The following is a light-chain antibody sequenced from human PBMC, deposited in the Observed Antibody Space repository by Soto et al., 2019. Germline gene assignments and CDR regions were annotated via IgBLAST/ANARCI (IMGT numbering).Light chain of an antibody. J-gene: IGKJ5*01. CDR1: QSVSSD. CDR2: GAS. V-gene: IGKV3-15*01. CDR3: QQYNKWPPT. Sequence: EIVLTQSPATLSVSPGERATVSCRSSQSVSSDLAWYQQKPGQAPRLLIYGASTRAIGIPARFSGSGSGTEFTLTISSLQSEDFAVYYCQQYNKWPPTFGQGTRLEI.